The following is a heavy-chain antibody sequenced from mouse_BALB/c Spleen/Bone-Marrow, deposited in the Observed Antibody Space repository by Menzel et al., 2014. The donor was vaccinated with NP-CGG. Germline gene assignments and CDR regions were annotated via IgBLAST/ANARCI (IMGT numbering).Heavy chain of an antibody. CDR3: TNYGYD. CDR2: INSSNGDS. V-gene: IGHV1S16*01. D-gene: IGHD1-2*01. Sequence: VQLLQSGAALVSPGASVMLSCKASGYTFTSYWMHWWKLRPGQGFERIGEINSSNGDSNDNDKFKRKATLTVAKSSSTAYMQLSSLTSEDSAVYYCTNYGYDWGQGTALTVSS. CDR1: GYTFTSYW. J-gene: IGHJ2*01.